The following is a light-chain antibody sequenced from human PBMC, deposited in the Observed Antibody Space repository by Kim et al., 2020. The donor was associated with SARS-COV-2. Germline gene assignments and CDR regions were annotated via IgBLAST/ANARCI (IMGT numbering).Light chain of an antibody. Sequence: ELTQPPSISGTPGRRVTISCSGSSSNIGISAVNWYQQLPATAPKLLIFINDQRPSWMPDRFSCSKSGTSASLAISGLQSEDEADYYCAAWDDSLNGWVFGGGTQLTVL. V-gene: IGLV1-44*01. CDR3: AAWDDSLNGWV. CDR1: SSNIGISA. J-gene: IGLJ3*02. CDR2: IND.